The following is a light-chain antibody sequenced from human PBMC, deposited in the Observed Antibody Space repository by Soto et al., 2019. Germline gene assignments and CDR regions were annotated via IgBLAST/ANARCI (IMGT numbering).Light chain of an antibody. CDR3: QPYDT. V-gene: IGKV3-20*01. Sequence: EIVLAQSPGTLSLSPGERATRSCRASQSVTNSFLACYQQNPAQARRLLISGASRRAHGIPDRFTGSGSGTDFTFTISRLEDEDFAVDYCQPYDTVGQGTMV. CDR2: GAS. CDR1: QSVTNSF. J-gene: IGKJ2*01.